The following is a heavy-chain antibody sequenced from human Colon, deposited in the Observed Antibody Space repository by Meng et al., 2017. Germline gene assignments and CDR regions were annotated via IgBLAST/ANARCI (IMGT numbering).Heavy chain of an antibody. CDR1: GGSFSDYY. D-gene: IGHD3-9*01. V-gene: IGHV4-34*01. CDR3: ARGVDWAKSGNF. CDR2: IHPSGST. Sequence: GASLLNPSETLALPCAAYGGSFSDYYLTWIRQPPGKGLEWVGEIHPSGSTYYSPSLQSRVTITLDTSKNQFSLTLSSMTAADTAVYYCARGVDWAKSGNFWGQGTLVTVSS. J-gene: IGHJ4*02.